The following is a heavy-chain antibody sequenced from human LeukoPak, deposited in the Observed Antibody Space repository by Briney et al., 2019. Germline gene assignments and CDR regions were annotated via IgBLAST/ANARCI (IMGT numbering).Heavy chain of an antibody. D-gene: IGHD3-3*01. V-gene: IGHV3-30-3*01. CDR3: ARDTLRFLEWLLVY. CDR1: GFTFSSYA. Sequence: GGSLRLSCAASGFTFSSYAMPWVRQAPGKGLEWVAVISYDGSNKYYADSVKGRFTISRDNSKNTLYLQMNSLRAEDTAVYYCARDTLRFLEWLLVYWGQGTLVTVSS. J-gene: IGHJ4*02. CDR2: ISYDGSNK.